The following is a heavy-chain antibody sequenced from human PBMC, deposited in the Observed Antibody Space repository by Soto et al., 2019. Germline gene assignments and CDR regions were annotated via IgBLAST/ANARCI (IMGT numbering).Heavy chain of an antibody. CDR2: MSHSGGT. J-gene: IGHJ5*02. Sequence: PSETLSLTCAVFGGSVNSGNYYWSWIRQPPGKGLEWIGEMSHSGGTHFNPSLKSRVTISVDTSKNQFSLKLSSVTAADTAVYYCARGLEGYSYGGGWFDPWGQGTLVTVSS. V-gene: IGHV4-61*01. CDR3: ARGLEGYSYGGGWFDP. CDR1: GGSVNSGNYY. D-gene: IGHD5-18*01.